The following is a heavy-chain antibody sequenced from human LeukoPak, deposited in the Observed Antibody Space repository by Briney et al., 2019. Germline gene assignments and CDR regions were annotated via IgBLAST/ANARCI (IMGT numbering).Heavy chain of an antibody. V-gene: IGHV4-4*02. D-gene: IGHD6-13*01. J-gene: IGHJ4*02. CDR1: GGSISSSNW. CDR3: ARSTAAGSIDY. CDR2: INHSGST. Sequence: SETLSLTCAVSGGSISSSNWWSWIRQPPGKGLEWIGEINHSGSTNYNPSLKSRVTISVDTSKNQFSLKLSSVTAADTAVYYCARSTAAGSIDYWGQGTLVTVSS.